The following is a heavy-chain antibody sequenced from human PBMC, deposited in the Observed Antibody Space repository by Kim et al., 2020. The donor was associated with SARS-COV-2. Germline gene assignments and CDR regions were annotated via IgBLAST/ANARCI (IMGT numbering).Heavy chain of an antibody. Sequence: GRFTISRDNAKNTLYLQMNSLRAEDTAVYYCARDLLPSNSPFVAQNWFDPWGQGTLVTVSS. V-gene: IGHV3-74*01. CDR3: ARDLLPSNSPFVAQNWFDP. J-gene: IGHJ5*02. D-gene: IGHD4-4*01.